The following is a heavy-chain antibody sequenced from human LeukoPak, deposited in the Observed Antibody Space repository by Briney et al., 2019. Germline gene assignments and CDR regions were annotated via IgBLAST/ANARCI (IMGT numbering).Heavy chain of an antibody. Sequence: SETLSLTCAVSGASFSSYSWNWIRQLPGAGLEWIAEINFTGNTETGTTSYSPSLKCRVTISADTSTNQLSLHLRSATVADTGVYFCARAFSGFWEFDFWGQGTLVTVSS. V-gene: IGHV4-34*01. CDR2: INFTGNTETGTT. CDR3: ARAFSGFWEFDF. D-gene: IGHD3-3*01. J-gene: IGHJ4*02. CDR1: GASFSSYS.